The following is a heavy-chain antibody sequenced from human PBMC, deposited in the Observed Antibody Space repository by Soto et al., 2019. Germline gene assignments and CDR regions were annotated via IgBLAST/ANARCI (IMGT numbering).Heavy chain of an antibody. CDR2: IDPSDFYT. J-gene: IGHJ6*02. D-gene: IGHD3-3*01. CDR1: GYSFTSYW. Sequence: GESLKISCKGSGYSFTSYWISWVRQMPGKGLEWMGRIDPSDFYTNYSPSFQGHVTISADKSISTAYLQWSSLKVSDTAMYYCARPFGGDYSYGMDVWGQGTTVTVSS. V-gene: IGHV5-10-1*01. CDR3: ARPFGGDYSYGMDV.